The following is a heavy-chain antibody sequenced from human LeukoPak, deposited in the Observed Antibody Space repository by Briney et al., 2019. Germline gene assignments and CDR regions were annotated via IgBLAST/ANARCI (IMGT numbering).Heavy chain of an antibody. V-gene: IGHV4-59*01. CDR3: ASIVVLTGMGWYFQY. CDR2: IYYTGPT. D-gene: IGHD3-9*01. J-gene: IGHJ1*01. CDR1: TDSIRSYY. Sequence: SQTLSLTCTVSTDSIRSYYWSWVRQSPGTGLEWIGYIYYTGPTNYNPSLKNRVTMTVDTSKNQFSLKMTSVTAADTAVYYCASIVVLTGMGWYFQYRGQGTLVSVSS.